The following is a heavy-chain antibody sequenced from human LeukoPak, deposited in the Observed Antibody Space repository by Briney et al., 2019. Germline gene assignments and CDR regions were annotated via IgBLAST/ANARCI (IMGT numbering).Heavy chain of an antibody. CDR1: GGSFSGYY. J-gene: IGHJ4*02. CDR2: INHSGST. Sequence: SQTLALTCAVYGGSFSGYYWSWIRQPPGKGLEWIGEINHSGSTNYNTSLKSRVTISVDPSKIQFPRKLSSVPAADTAVYYCARRARLAASFSPIRGHCDYWGQGTLVTVSS. V-gene: IGHV4-34*01. CDR3: ARRARLAASFSPIRGHCDY. D-gene: IGHD2-15*01.